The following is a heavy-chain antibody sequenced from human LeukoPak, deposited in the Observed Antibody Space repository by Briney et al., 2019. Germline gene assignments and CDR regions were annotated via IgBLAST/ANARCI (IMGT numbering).Heavy chain of an antibody. CDR2: IYYSEST. V-gene: IGHV4-59*01. CDR3: ARGSGYSSGWYNPRPFDY. CDR1: GGSISSYY. J-gene: IGHJ4*02. Sequence: SETLSLTCTVPGGSISSYYWSWIRQPPGKGLEWIGYIYYSESTNYNPSLKSRVTISVDTSKNQFSLKLSSVTAADTAVYYCARGSGYSSGWYNPRPFDYWGQGTLVTVSS. D-gene: IGHD6-19*01.